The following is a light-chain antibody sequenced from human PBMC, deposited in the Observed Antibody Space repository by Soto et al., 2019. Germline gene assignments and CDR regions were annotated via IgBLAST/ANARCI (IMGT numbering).Light chain of an antibody. J-gene: IGKJ5*01. CDR3: QQYNNWPLIT. CDR2: GAS. V-gene: IGKV3-20*01. Sequence: IVLTQSPGTLSLSPGERATLSCRASQSVRSTYLAWYQQRPGQAPRLLIYGASSRATGIPDRFSGSGSGTEFTLTISSLQSEDFAVYYCQQYNNWPLITFGQGTRLEIK. CDR1: QSVRSTY.